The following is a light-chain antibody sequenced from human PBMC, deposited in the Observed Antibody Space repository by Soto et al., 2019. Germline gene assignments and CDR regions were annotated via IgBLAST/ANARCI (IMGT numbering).Light chain of an antibody. CDR2: GAS. CDR1: QSVSST. Sequence: EIVVTQSLAALSVHQEERDTLSCRASQSVSSTLAWYQQKPGQASRLLIYGASTRATGISARFSGSGSGTDFSLTIRVLKPEDFAVYYCQLYRRSPNSFCQGTRLEIK. CDR3: QLYRRSPNS. J-gene: IGKJ5*01. V-gene: IGKV3-15*01.